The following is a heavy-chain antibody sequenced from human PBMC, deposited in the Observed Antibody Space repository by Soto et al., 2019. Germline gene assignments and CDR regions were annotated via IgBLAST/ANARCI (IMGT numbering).Heavy chain of an antibody. CDR3: ARKTTVRRYYYYGMDV. J-gene: IGHJ6*02. V-gene: IGHV3-33*01. CDR1: GFTFSSYG. CDR2: IWYDGSNK. D-gene: IGHD4-17*01. Sequence: GGSLRLSCAASGFTFSSYGMHWVRQAPGKGLEWVAVIWYDGSNKYYADSVKGRFTISRDNSKNTLYLQMNSLRAEDAAVYYCARKTTVRRYYYYGMDVWGQGTTVTVSS.